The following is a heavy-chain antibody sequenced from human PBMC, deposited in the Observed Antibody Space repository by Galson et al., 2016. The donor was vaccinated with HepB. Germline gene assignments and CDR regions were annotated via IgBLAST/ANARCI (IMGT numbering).Heavy chain of an antibody. Sequence: SVKVSCKASGGTFSSYAISWVRQAPGQGLEWMGGIIPIFGTANYAQKFQGRVTVTTDTSTSTAYMELRSLRSDDTAVYYCARDIDYVVDYWGQGTLVTVSS. V-gene: IGHV1-69*05. CDR2: IIPIFGTA. CDR1: GGTFSSYA. J-gene: IGHJ4*02. CDR3: ARDIDYVVDY. D-gene: IGHD4-17*01.